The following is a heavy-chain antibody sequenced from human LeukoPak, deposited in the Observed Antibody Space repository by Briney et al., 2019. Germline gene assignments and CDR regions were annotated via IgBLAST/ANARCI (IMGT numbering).Heavy chain of an antibody. D-gene: IGHD5-12*01. J-gene: IGHJ6*03. Sequence: GESLRLSCVGSGFTFSRFWMNWVRQAPGKGLEWVANINQDGRAKYYVDSVKGRFTISRDNSKNSLYLQMNSLRAEDTALYYCAKAGYSGYDSRYYYMDVWGKGTTVTVSS. CDR1: GFTFSRFW. CDR2: INQDGRAK. CDR3: AKAGYSGYDSRYYYMDV. V-gene: IGHV3-7*03.